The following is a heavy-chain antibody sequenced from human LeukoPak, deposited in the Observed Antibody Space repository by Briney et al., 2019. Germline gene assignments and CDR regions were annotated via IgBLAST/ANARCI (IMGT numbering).Heavy chain of an antibody. Sequence: GGSLRLSCAASGFIVNSNYMNWVRQAPGKGLEWVSSISSSSSYIYYADSVKGRFTISRDNAKNSLYLQMNSLRAEDTAVYYCARGIRRTNTGYSSSWYFDYWGQGTLVTVSS. CDR2: ISSSSSYI. D-gene: IGHD6-13*01. CDR1: GFIVNSNY. V-gene: IGHV3-21*01. J-gene: IGHJ4*02. CDR3: ARGIRRTNTGYSSSWYFDY.